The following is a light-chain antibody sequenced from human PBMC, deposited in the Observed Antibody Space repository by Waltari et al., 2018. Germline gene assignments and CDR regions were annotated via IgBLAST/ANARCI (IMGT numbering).Light chain of an antibody. CDR2: GAS. V-gene: IGKV3-20*01. J-gene: IGKJ2*01. CDR3: QQYGPRGYT. CDR1: QSVSSSY. Sequence: IVLTQPPGTLSLSPGERATPSCRASQSVSSSYLAWYQQKPGQAPRLLIYGASSRATGIPDRFSGSGSGTDFTLTISRLEPEDFAVYYCQQYGPRGYTFGQGTKLEIK.